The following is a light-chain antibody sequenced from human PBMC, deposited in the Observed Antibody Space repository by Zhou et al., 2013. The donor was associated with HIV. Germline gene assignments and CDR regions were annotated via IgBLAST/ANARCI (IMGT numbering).Light chain of an antibody. CDR3: MQRIEFPWT. CDR1: QSLLYSNGYNY. V-gene: IGKV2-28*01. Sequence: DIVVTQSPLSLPVTPGEPASISCRSSQSLLYSNGYNYLDWYLQKPGQSPQLLIYLGSNRASGVPDRFSGSGSGTDFTLKISRVEAEDVGVYYCMQRIEFPWTFGQGTRVEIK. J-gene: IGKJ1*01. CDR2: LGS.